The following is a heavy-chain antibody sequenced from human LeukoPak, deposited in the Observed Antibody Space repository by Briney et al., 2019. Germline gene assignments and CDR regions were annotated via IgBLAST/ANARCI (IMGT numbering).Heavy chain of an antibody. CDR2: IYHSGST. D-gene: IGHD3-22*01. CDR3: ARQVMIVVDQSFDY. V-gene: IGHV4-38-2*01. Sequence: PSETLSLTCAVSGYSISSGYYWGWIRQPPGKGLEWIGSIYHSGSTYYNPSLKSRVTISVDTSKNQFSLKLSSVTAADTAVYYCARQVMIVVDQSFDYWGQGTLVTVSS. CDR1: GYSISSGYY. J-gene: IGHJ4*02.